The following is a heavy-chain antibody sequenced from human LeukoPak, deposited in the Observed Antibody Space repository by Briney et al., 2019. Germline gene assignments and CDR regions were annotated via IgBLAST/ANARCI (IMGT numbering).Heavy chain of an antibody. CDR3: ARDLDTYVLLIAYDTFDS. Sequence: GRSLRLSCAASGFTFDDYAMHWVRQAPGKGLEWVSGISWNGGTIVYADSVKGRFTISRDNAKNSLYLQMNSLRAEDTAVYYCARDLDTYVLLIAYDTFDSWGQGTMVTVSS. D-gene: IGHD2-21*01. CDR1: GFTFDDYA. CDR2: ISWNGGTI. J-gene: IGHJ3*02. V-gene: IGHV3-9*01.